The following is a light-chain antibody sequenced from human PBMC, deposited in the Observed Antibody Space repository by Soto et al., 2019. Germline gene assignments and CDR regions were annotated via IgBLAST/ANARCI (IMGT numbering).Light chain of an antibody. CDR2: DAS. CDR3: QQRNNWPIFT. CDR1: QSISSY. Sequence: EILLTQSPATLSFSPGERATLSCRASQSISSYLAWYQQKPGQAPRLLIYDASTRATGIPARFSGSGSGTDFTLTISSLEPEDFAVYYCQQRNNWPIFTFGPGTKVDIK. J-gene: IGKJ3*01. V-gene: IGKV3-11*01.